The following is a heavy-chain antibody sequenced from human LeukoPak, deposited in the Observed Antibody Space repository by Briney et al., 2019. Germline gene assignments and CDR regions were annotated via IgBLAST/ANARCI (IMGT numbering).Heavy chain of an antibody. J-gene: IGHJ4*02. CDR3: TCAEGFGKLSFSFDY. CDR1: GFTVSSNY. D-gene: IGHD3-10*01. Sequence: GGSLRLSCAASGFTVSSNYMSWVRQAPGKGLEWVANIKQDGSQIYYVGSVRGRFTISRDNAKKLVHLQMDALGAEDTAIYYCTCAEGFGKLSFSFDYWGQGIQVTVSS. V-gene: IGHV3-7*03. CDR2: IKQDGSQI.